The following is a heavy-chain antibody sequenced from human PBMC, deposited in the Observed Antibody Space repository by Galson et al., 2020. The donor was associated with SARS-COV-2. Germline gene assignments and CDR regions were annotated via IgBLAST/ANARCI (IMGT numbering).Heavy chain of an antibody. CDR3: ARHAGITIFGVVPPGYYYMDV. D-gene: IGHD3-3*01. J-gene: IGHJ6*03. CDR1: GFTFSSYA. CDR2: IYYSGST. V-gene: IGHV4-59*08. Sequence: ESLKISCAASGFTFSSYAMSWIRQPPGKGLEWIGYIYYSGSTNYNPSLKSRVTISVDTSKNQFSLKLSSVTAADTAVYYCARHAGITIFGVVPPGYYYMDVWGKGTTVTVSS.